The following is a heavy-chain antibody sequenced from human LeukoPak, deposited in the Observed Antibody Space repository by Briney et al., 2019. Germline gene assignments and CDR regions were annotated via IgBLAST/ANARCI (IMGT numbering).Heavy chain of an antibody. CDR2: IYYSGST. V-gene: IGHV4-39*07. Sequence: SETLSLTCTVSGGSISSSSYYWGWIRQPPGKGLEWIGSIYYSGSTYYNPSLKSRVTISVDTSKNQFSLKLSSVTAADTAVYYCARDPYYYDSSGSTDYWGQGTLVTVSS. CDR1: GGSISSSSYY. D-gene: IGHD3-22*01. CDR3: ARDPYYYDSSGSTDY. J-gene: IGHJ4*02.